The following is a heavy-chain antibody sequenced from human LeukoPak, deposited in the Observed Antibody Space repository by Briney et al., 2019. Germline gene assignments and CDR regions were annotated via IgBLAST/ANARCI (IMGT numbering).Heavy chain of an antibody. D-gene: IGHD3-10*01. CDR2: IYHSGST. V-gene: IGHV4-30-2*01. J-gene: IGHJ5*02. Sequence: SETLSLTCAVSGGSISSGGYSWSWIRQPPGKGLEWIGYIYHSGSTYYNPSLKSRVTISVDRSKNQFSLELSSVTAADTAVYYCARESVMVRGEGWLDPWGQGTLVTVSS. CDR3: ARESVMVRGEGWLDP. CDR1: GGSISSGGYS.